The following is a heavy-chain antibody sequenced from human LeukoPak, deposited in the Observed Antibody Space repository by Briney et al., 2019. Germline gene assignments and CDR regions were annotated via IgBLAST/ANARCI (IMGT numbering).Heavy chain of an antibody. CDR2: ISGSGGGGTT. CDR3: AKDYSGSFDY. Sequence: GGSLRLSCVASGFAFSSYAMSWVRQAPGKGLEWVSAISGSGGGGTTFYADSVRGRFTISRDNSKNTLYLQMNRLRAEDTAVYYCAKDYSGSFDYWGQGTLVTVSS. CDR1: GFAFSSYA. J-gene: IGHJ4*02. V-gene: IGHV3-23*01. D-gene: IGHD1-26*01.